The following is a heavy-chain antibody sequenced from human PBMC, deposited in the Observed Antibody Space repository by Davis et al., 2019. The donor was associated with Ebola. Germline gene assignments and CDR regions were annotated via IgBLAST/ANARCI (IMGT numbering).Heavy chain of an antibody. CDR1: GCTFSNYW. D-gene: IGHD2-8*02. J-gene: IGHJ4*02. CDR2: IKQDTSEK. V-gene: IGHV3-7*01. Sequence: PGGSLRLSCAASGCTFSNYWMAWVRQAPGKALEWVANIKQDTSEKYYVDSVKGRFTISRDNARNSLFLQMNSLRAEDTAVYYCARDTGGILDYWGQGTLVTVSS. CDR3: ARDTGGILDY.